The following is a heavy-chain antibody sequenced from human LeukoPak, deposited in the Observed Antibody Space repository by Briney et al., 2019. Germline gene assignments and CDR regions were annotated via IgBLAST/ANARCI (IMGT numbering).Heavy chain of an antibody. J-gene: IGHJ6*02. D-gene: IGHD1-26*01. Sequence: SETLSLTCTVSTGSISSSSYYWGWIRQSPGKGLEWIGSIYYRGSTYYNPSLKSRVTISVDTSKNQFSLKLSSVTAADTAVYYCAKHSGGYREGIHHYYAMDVWGQGTTVTVSS. CDR3: AKHSGGYREGIHHYYAMDV. V-gene: IGHV4-39*01. CDR2: IYYRGST. CDR1: TGSISSSSYY.